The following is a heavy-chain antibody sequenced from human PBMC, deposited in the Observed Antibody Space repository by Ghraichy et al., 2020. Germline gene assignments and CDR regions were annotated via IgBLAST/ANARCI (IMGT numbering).Heavy chain of an antibody. CDR1: GFALSSYT. V-gene: IGHV3-21*01. CDR3: ARRSLYSWDDIEAFDV. J-gene: IGHJ3*01. D-gene: IGHD1-1*01. Sequence: GESLNISCAASGFALSSYTMNWVRQAPGKGLEWVATVSTSGNFRYYADSVKDRFTISRDNADNSMTLQMDSLRVDDTAVYYCARRSLYSWDDIEAFDVWGQGTQVTVSS. CDR2: VSTSGNFR.